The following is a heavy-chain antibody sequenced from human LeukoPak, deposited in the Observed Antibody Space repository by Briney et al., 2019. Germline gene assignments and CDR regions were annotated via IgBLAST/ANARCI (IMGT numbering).Heavy chain of an antibody. J-gene: IGHJ4*02. CDR2: IYYSGST. CDR1: GGSISSYY. CDR3: ARGPDY. Sequence: SETLSLTCTVSGGSISSYYWSWIRQPAGKGLEWIGYIYYSGSTYYNPSLKSRVTISVDTSKNQFSLKLSSVTAADTAVYYCARGPDYWGQGTLVTVSS. V-gene: IGHV4-59*06.